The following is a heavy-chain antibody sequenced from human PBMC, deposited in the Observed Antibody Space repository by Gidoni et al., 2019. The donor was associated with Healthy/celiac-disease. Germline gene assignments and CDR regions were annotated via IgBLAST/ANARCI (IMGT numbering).Heavy chain of an antibody. J-gene: IGHJ4*02. D-gene: IGHD5-12*01. CDR1: GGTFSSYA. V-gene: IGHV1-69*01. CDR3: ARDLQGYGDGYNYVCEL. CDR2: IIPICGTA. Sequence: QVQLVQSGAEVKKPGSSVKVSCKASGGTFSSYAISWVRQAPGQGLGWMGGIIPICGTANYAQKFQGRVTITADESTSTAYMELSSLRSEDTAVYYCARDLQGYGDGYNYVCELWGQGTLVTVSS.